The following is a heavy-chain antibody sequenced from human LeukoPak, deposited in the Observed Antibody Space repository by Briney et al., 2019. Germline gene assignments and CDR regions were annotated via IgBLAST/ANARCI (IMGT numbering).Heavy chain of an antibody. J-gene: IGHJ4*02. D-gene: IGHD3-22*01. CDR3: ARDVGYYDSSAFDS. CDR2: IYASGST. CDR1: GDSISSNY. V-gene: IGHV4-4*07. Sequence: SETLSLTCTVSGDSISSNYWSWIRQPAGKGLEWIGRIYASGSTNYNPSLKSRVTMSVDTSKNQFSLKLNFVTAADTAVYYCARDVGYYDSSAFDSWGQGTLVTVSS.